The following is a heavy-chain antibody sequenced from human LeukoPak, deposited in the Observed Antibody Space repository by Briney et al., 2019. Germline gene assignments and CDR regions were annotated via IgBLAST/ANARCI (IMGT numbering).Heavy chain of an antibody. CDR3: ARDLRVHYYDSSGNYFDY. J-gene: IGHJ4*02. V-gene: IGHV3-33*01. CDR2: IWYDGSNK. D-gene: IGHD3-22*01. CDR1: GFTFSTYG. Sequence: GGSLTLSCAASGFTFSTYGMHWVRQAPGQGLEWVAVIWYDGSNKSYADSVKGRFTISRDNSKNTLYLQMNTLRAEDTAVYFCARDLRVHYYDSSGNYFDYWGQGTRFTVSS.